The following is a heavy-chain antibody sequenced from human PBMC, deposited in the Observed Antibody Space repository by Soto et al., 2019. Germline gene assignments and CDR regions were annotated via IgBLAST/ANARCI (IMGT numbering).Heavy chain of an antibody. V-gene: IGHV1-46*03. CDR3: ARDYYGSGSYSCYFDY. D-gene: IGHD3-10*01. CDR2: INPRGGST. CDR1: GYTFTSYY. J-gene: IGHJ4*02. Sequence: QVQLVQSGAEVKKPGASVKVSCKASGYTFTSYYMHWVRQAPGQGLEWMGIINPRGGSTSYAQKFQGRVTMTRDTSTSTVYMELSRLRSEDTAVYYCARDYYGSGSYSCYFDYWGQGTLVTVSS.